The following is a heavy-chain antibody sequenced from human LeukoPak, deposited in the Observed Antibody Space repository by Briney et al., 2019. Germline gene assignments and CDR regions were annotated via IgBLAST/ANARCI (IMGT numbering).Heavy chain of an antibody. CDR3: ARVRPCTTATCYRWFDP. Sequence: SVKVSCKASGGIFSSYAISWVRQAPGQGLEWMGGIIPIFDTANYAQKFQGRVTITTDESTSTAYMDLSGLTSDDTAMYYCARVRPCTTATCYRWFDPWGQGTLVTVSS. CDR1: GGIFSSYA. V-gene: IGHV1-69*05. CDR2: IIPIFDTA. D-gene: IGHD2-2*01. J-gene: IGHJ5*02.